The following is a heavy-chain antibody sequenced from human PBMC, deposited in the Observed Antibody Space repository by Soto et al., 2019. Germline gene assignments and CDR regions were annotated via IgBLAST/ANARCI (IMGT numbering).Heavy chain of an antibody. CDR1: GGSISNYY. V-gene: IGHV4-4*07. J-gene: IGHJ6*02. Sequence: PSETLSLTCTVSGGSISNYYWSWIRQPAGKGLEWIGRIYTSGSTDYNPSLKSRVTISIDTSQNQFSLKLTSMTAADTAVYYCARDRIAAAGTGVYYYYGMDVWGQGTTVTVSS. D-gene: IGHD6-13*01. CDR2: IYTSGST. CDR3: ARDRIAAAGTGVYYYYGMDV.